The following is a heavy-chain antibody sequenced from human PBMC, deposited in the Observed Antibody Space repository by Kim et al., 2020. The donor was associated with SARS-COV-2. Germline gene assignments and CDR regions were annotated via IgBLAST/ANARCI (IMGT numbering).Heavy chain of an antibody. D-gene: IGHD1-26*01. V-gene: IGHV5-51*01. CDR3: ARHGDSGSYGDY. Sequence: GPSFQGQVTISADKSISTAYLQWSSLKASDTAMYYCARHGDSGSYGDYWGQGTLVTVSS. J-gene: IGHJ4*02.